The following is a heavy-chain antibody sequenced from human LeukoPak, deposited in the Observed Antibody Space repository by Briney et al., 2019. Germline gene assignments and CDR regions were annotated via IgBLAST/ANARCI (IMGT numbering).Heavy chain of an antibody. CDR1: GYTFTCYG. D-gene: IGHD3-10*01. V-gene: IGHV1-8*03. Sequence: GAGVKVSCKASGYTFTCYGINWVRQATGQGLGWVWWMNPNSGNTDYAQKVQGRVTITRNTSKSTVYMELSSLRSEDTAVYYCARGIEVLLWFGEQGNWFDPWGQGTLVTVSS. J-gene: IGHJ5*02. CDR3: ARGIEVLLWFGEQGNWFDP. CDR2: MNPNSGNT.